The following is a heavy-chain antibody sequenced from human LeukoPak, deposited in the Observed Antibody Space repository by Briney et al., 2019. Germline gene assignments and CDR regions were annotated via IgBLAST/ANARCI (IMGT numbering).Heavy chain of an antibody. V-gene: IGHV5-51*01. J-gene: IGHJ6*03. Sequence: GESLKISCKGYGYSFTSYWIGWVRQMPGKGLEWMGIIYPGDSNARYSPSFQGQVTISADKSISTAYLQWSSLKASDTAMYYCVRGQQQGSYYYYYYMDVWGKGTTVTVSS. CDR1: GYSFTSYW. D-gene: IGHD6-13*01. CDR2: IYPGDSNA. CDR3: VRGQQQGSYYYYYYMDV.